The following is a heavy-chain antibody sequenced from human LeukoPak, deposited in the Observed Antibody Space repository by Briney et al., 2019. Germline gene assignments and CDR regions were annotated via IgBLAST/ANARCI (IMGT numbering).Heavy chain of an antibody. CDR2: INPNSGGT. CDR3: AREGRCSSTSCYTGGWFDP. J-gene: IGHJ5*02. Sequence: ASVKVSCKASGYTFTSYGISWVRQAPGQGLEWMGRINPNSGGTNYAQKFQGRVTMTRDTSISTAYMELSRLRSDDTAVYYCAREGRCSSTSCYTGGWFDPWGQGTLVTVSS. V-gene: IGHV1-2*06. D-gene: IGHD2-2*02. CDR1: GYTFTSYG.